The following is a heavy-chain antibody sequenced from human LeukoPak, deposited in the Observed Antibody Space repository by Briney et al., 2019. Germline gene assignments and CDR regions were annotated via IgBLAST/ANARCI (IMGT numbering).Heavy chain of an antibody. D-gene: IGHD3-3*01. CDR1: GGTFSSYA. Sequence: SVKVSCKASGGTFSSYAISWVRQAPGQGLEWMGGIIPIFGTANYAQKFQGRVTITADESTSTAYMELSSLRSEDTAVYYCARDPGDYDFWSAEPLNWFDPWGQGSLVTVSS. J-gene: IGHJ5*02. V-gene: IGHV1-69*01. CDR3: ARDPGDYDFWSAEPLNWFDP. CDR2: IIPIFGTA.